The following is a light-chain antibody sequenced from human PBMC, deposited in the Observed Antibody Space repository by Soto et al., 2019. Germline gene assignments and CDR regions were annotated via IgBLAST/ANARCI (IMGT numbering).Light chain of an antibody. CDR2: RNS. CDR1: SSNIGRNT. J-gene: IGLJ3*02. V-gene: IGLV1-44*01. Sequence: QSGLTQPPSASGTPGQRIIISCSGSSSNIGRNTVNRYQHLPGRAPKVLIYRNSHRPSGVPDRFSGSQSGSSASLAISGLQSEDEADYYCAAWDDNLRGVVFGGGTKVTVL. CDR3: AAWDDNLRGVV.